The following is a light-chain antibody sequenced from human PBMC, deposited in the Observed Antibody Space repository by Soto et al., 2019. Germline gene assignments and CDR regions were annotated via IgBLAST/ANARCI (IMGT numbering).Light chain of an antibody. V-gene: IGKV1-5*03. J-gene: IGKJ1*01. CDR1: QSTGSY. CDR2: QAS. CDR3: QQYTSHST. Sequence: DIQMTQSPSTLSASVGDRVTITCRASQSTGSYLAWYQQKPGKAPKLLIYQASSLENGVPPRFSGSGSGTDFSLTISSLQPDDFATYYCQQYTSHSTFGQGTKVDI.